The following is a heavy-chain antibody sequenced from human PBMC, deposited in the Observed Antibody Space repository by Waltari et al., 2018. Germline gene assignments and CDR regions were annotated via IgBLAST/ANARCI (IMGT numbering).Heavy chain of an antibody. Sequence: EVQLVESGGGLVQPGGSLRLSCAASGFTFSSYSMNWVRQAPGKGLEWVSYISSSSSTIYYADSVKGRFTISRDNAKNSLYLQMNSLRAEDTAVYYCARDRWGDGYKIGRAFDIWGQGTMVTVSS. D-gene: IGHD5-12*01. CDR3: ARDRWGDGYKIGRAFDI. V-gene: IGHV3-48*04. CDR2: ISSSSSTI. J-gene: IGHJ3*02. CDR1: GFTFSSYS.